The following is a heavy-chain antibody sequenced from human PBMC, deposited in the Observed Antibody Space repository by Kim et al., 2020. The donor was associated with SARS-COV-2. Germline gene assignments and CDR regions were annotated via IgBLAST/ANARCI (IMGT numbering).Heavy chain of an antibody. V-gene: IGHV1-46*01. Sequence: ASVKVSFKASGYTFTSYYMPWVRQAPGPGLEWIGIINPRGGSTRYSHTFQGSFTMTRDTSTSTVYMELSSLRSEDTAVYSCARGERYCSSTSCPGGGYGMDVWGQGTTVTVSS. CDR2: INPRGGST. D-gene: IGHD2-2*01. CDR3: ARGERYCSSTSCPGGGYGMDV. J-gene: IGHJ6*02. CDR1: GYTFTSYY.